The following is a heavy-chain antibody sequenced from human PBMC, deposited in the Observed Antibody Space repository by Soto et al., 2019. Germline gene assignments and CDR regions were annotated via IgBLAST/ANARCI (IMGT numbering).Heavy chain of an antibody. CDR3: ARGEERVAMPSGY. Sequence: GASVKVSCKASGYTFTSYYMHWVRQAPGQGLEWMGIINPSGGSTSYAQKFQGRVTMTRDTSTSTVYMELSSVTAADTAVYYCARGEERVAMPSGYWGQGTLVTVSS. CDR1: GYTFTSYY. J-gene: IGHJ4*02. V-gene: IGHV1-46*01. D-gene: IGHD2-2*01. CDR2: INPSGGST.